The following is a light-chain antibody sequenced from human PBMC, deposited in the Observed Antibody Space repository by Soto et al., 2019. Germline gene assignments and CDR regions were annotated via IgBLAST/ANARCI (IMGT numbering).Light chain of an antibody. J-gene: IGKJ1*01. CDR2: GAS. V-gene: IGKV3-15*01. CDR3: QQYTNWPRT. Sequence: EIVMTQSPATLSVSPGERATLSCRASQSVNINLAWYQQKPGQAPRLLIQGASTRATGTPARFSGSGSGTEFTLTISSLQSEDFAVYSCQQYTNWPRTFGQGTKVEIK. CDR1: QSVNIN.